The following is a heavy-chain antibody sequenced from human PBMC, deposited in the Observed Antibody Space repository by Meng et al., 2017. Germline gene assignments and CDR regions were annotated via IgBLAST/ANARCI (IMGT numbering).Heavy chain of an antibody. CDR3: ARVVAATTLFLDY. CDR1: GCSISSSNW. D-gene: IGHD2-15*01. V-gene: IGHV4-4*02. CDR2: IYHSGST. J-gene: IGHJ4*02. Sequence: QREGSGPGLGKPSWPLSLTVAGPGCSISSSNWWSWVRQPPGKGLECVGEIYHSGSTNYNPSLKSRVTISVDKSKNQFSLKLSSVTAADTAVYYCARVVAATTLFLDYWGQGTLVTVSS.